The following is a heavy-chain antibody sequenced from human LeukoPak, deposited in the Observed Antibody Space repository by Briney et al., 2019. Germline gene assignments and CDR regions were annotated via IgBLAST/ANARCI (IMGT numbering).Heavy chain of an antibody. CDR3: ARGRYDFWSGYSNTPYFDY. V-gene: IGHV1-18*01. CDR2: ISAYTGNT. CDR1: GYTFTSYG. D-gene: IGHD3-3*01. Sequence: AASVKVSCKASGYTFTSYGISWVRQAPGQGLEWMGWISAYTGNTNYAQKLQGRVTMTTDTSTSTAYMELRSLRSDDTAVYYCARGRYDFWSGYSNTPYFDYWGQGTLVTVSS. J-gene: IGHJ4*02.